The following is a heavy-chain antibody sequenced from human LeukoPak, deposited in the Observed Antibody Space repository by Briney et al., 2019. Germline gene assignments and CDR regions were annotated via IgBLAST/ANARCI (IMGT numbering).Heavy chain of an antibody. D-gene: IGHD3-10*01. V-gene: IGHV3-64*01. J-gene: IGHJ6*03. CDR3: ARDVWFGEPHMDV. CDR2: ISSNGGST. Sequence: GGSLRLSCAASGFTFSSYAMHWVRQAPGKGLEYVSAISSNGGSTYYANSVKGRFTISRDNSKNTLYLQMGSLRAEDMAVYYCARDVWFGEPHMDVWGKGTTVTISS. CDR1: GFTFSSYA.